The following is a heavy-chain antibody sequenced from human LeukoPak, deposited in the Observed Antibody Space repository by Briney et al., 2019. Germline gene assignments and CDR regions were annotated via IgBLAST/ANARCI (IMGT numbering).Heavy chain of an antibody. CDR3: ARGSIEVWASLGGSRFEH. V-gene: IGHV1-69*10. J-gene: IGHJ5*02. CDR2: IIPFLGTA. Sequence: GASVKVSCKASGGTFNNNDINWVRQAPGQGLEWIGAIIPFLGTANYAQKLQGRVTISADKSTSASYLDLTSLKYDDTAVYYCARGSIEVWASLGGSRFEHWGPGTLVTVSS. CDR1: GGTFNNND. D-gene: IGHD2-15*01.